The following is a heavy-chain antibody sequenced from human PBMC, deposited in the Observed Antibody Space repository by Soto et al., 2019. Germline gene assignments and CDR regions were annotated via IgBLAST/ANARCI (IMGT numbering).Heavy chain of an antibody. V-gene: IGHV3-23*01. CDR3: AKDPPPHGDYVIWFDP. Sequence: GGSLRLSCAASGFTFSSYAMSWVRQAPGKGLEWVSAISGSGGSTYYADSVKGRFTISRDNSKNTRYLQMNSLRAEDTAVYYCAKDPPPHGDYVIWFDPWGQGTLVTVSS. CDR1: GFTFSSYA. CDR2: ISGSGGST. J-gene: IGHJ5*02. D-gene: IGHD4-17*01.